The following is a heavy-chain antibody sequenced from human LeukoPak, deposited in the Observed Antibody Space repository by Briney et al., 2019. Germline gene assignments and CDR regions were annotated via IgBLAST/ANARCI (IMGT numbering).Heavy chain of an antibody. CDR2: ISSSSSTI. CDR1: GFTFSSYS. CDR3: AREATAVNFDY. J-gene: IGHJ4*02. V-gene: IGHV3-48*01. Sequence: GGSLRLSCAASGFTFSSYSMNWVRQAPGKGLEWVSYISSSSSTIYYADSVKGRFTISRDNAKNSLYLQMNSLRAEDTAVYYCAREATAVNFDYWGQGTLATVSS. D-gene: IGHD5-12*01.